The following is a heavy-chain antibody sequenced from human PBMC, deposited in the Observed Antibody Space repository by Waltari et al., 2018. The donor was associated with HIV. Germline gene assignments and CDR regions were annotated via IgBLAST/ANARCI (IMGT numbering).Heavy chain of an antibody. CDR1: GFTVSSNY. CDR3: ASSPSSGTRNDY. CDR2: IYSGGST. V-gene: IGHV3-53*02. Sequence: EVQLVETGGGLIQPGGSLRLSCAASGFTVSSNYMSWLRQAPGKGLEWVSVIYSGGSTYYADSVKGRFTISRDNSKNTLYLQMNSLRAEDTAVYYCASSPSSGTRNDYWGQGTLVTVSS. J-gene: IGHJ4*02. D-gene: IGHD3-22*01.